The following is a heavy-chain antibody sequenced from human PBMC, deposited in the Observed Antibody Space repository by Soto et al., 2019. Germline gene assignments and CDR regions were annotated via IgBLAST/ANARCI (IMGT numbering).Heavy chain of an antibody. D-gene: IGHD3-3*01. Sequence: SETLSLTCAVYGGSFSGYYWSWIRQPPGKGLEWIGEINHSGSTNYNPSLKSRVTISVDTSKNQFSLKLSSVTAADTAVYYCARGYYDFWSGYYMPRVWFDPWGQGTLVTVSS. CDR2: INHSGST. CDR1: GGSFSGYY. V-gene: IGHV4-34*01. J-gene: IGHJ5*02. CDR3: ARGYYDFWSGYYMPRVWFDP.